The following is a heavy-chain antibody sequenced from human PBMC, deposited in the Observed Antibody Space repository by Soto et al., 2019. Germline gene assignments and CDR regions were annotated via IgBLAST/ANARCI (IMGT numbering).Heavy chain of an antibody. CDR3: ARGGRRSPGMDV. CDR2: IYYSGST. J-gene: IGHJ6*02. V-gene: IGHV4-31*03. CDR1: GGSISSGGYY. Sequence: QVQLQESGPGLVKPSQTLSLTCTVSGGSISSGGYYWSWIRQHPGKGLEWIGYIYYSGSTYYNPSLKSRVTTSVDTSKNQFSLKLSSVTAADTAVYYGARGGRRSPGMDVWGQGTTVTVSS.